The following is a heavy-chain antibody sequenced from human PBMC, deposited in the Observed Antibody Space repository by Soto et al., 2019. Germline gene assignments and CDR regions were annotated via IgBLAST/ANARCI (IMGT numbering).Heavy chain of an antibody. V-gene: IGHV3-23*01. Sequence: EVQLLESGGGLVQPGGSLRLSCAASGFTFSSYAMSWVRQAPGKGLEWVSAISGSGGSTYYADSVKGRFTISRDNSKNTLYLQMNSLRAEDTAVYYCAKEGYSTNQHYYYYMDVCGKGTTVTVSS. CDR1: GFTFSSYA. J-gene: IGHJ6*03. CDR2: ISGSGGST. CDR3: AKEGYSTNQHYYYYMDV. D-gene: IGHD6-13*01.